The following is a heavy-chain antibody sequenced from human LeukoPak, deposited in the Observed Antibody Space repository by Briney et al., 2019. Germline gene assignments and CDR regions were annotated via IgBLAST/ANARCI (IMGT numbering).Heavy chain of an antibody. V-gene: IGHV3-66*01. CDR2: IYSGGDT. Sequence: GGSLRLSCAGSGFTFSDFWMTWVRQAPEKGLEWVSVIYSGGDTYYADSVKGRFTISRDNSKNTLYLQMNSLRAEDTAVYYCATTSAPYSSGYDYWGQGSLVTVSS. CDR3: ATTSAPYSSGYDY. J-gene: IGHJ4*02. CDR1: GFTFSDFW. D-gene: IGHD6-19*01.